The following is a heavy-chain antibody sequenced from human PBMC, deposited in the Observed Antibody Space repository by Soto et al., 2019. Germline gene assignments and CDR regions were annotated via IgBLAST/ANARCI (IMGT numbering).Heavy chain of an antibody. CDR1: GGTFSSYT. V-gene: IGHV1-69*02. CDR3: ASDYGDYHAFDI. Sequence: QVQLVQSGAEVKKTGSSVKVSCKASGGTFSSYTISWVRQAPGQGLEWMGRIIPILGIANYAQKFQGRVTITADKSTSTADMELSSLRSEDTAVYYCASDYGDYHAFDIWGQGTMVTVSS. D-gene: IGHD4-17*01. CDR2: IIPILGIA. J-gene: IGHJ3*02.